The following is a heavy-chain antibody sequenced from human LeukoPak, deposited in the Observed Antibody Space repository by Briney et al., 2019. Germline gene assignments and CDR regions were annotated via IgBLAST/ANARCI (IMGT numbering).Heavy chain of an antibody. V-gene: IGHV3-53*01. CDR1: GFAFSDYY. CDR2: IYSGGST. Sequence: GGSLRLSCAASGFAFSDYYMSWVRQAPGKGLEWVSIIYSGGSTYYADSVKGRFTISRDTSKNTLYLQMNSLRAEDTAVYYCAREPSDWYFDLWGRGTLVTVSS. J-gene: IGHJ2*01. CDR3: AREPSDWYFDL.